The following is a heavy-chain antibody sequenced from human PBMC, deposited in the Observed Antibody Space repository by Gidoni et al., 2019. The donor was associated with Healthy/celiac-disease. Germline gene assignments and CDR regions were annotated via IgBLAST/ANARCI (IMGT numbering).Heavy chain of an antibody. D-gene: IGHD1-26*01. CDR2: IYYSGST. CDR3: ARLIDVGAKPIDY. CDR1: GGSISSSSYY. Sequence: QLQLQESGPGLVKPSETLSLTCTVSGGSISSSSYYWGWIRQPPGKGLEWIGSIYYSGSTYYNPSLKSRVTISVDTSKNQFSLKLSSVTAADTAVYYCARLIDVGAKPIDYWGQGTLVTVSS. J-gene: IGHJ4*02. V-gene: IGHV4-39*01.